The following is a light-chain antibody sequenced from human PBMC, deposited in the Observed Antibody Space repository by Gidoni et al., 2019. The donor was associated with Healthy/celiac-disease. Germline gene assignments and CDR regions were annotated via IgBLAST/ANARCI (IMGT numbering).Light chain of an antibody. Sequence: QSVLTQPPSVSAAPRQRVTISCSGSSSNIGNNAVNWYQQLPGKAPKLLIYYDDLLPSGVADRFSGYKSGTSASLAISGRQSEDEADYYCAAWDDSLNGVVFGGGTKLTVL. J-gene: IGLJ2*01. CDR2: YDD. V-gene: IGLV1-36*01. CDR3: AAWDDSLNGVV. CDR1: SSNIGNNA.